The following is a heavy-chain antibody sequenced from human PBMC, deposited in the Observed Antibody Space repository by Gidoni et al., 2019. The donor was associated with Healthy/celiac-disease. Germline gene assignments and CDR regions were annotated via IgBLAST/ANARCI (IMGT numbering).Heavy chain of an antibody. D-gene: IGHD3-3*01. CDR1: GGSFSGYY. J-gene: IGHJ5*02. V-gene: IGHV4-34*01. CDR2: INHSGST. CDR3: ARGNYDFWSGYYSWFDP. Sequence: QVQLQQWGAGRLKPSESLSLTCAVHGGSFSGYYWSWIRQPPGKGLEWVGEINHSGSTNYNPSLKSRVTISVDTSKNQCSLKLSSVTAADTAVYYCARGNYDFWSGYYSWFDPWGQGTLVTVSS.